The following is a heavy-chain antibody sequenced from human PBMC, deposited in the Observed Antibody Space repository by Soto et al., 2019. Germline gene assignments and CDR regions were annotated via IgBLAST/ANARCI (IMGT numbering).Heavy chain of an antibody. J-gene: IGHJ6*03. Sequence: QDQLVQSGGEVKKPGASVKVSCKASGYSFTNYGITWVRQAPGQGFEWMGWISAYNGDTNYAQKLQGRVTMTTDASTSTGYLELRSLRSDDTAVYYCARDRGVAPPVAGNTHYYYYMDVWGKGTTGTVSS. CDR1: GYSFTNYG. D-gene: IGHD6-13*01. CDR2: ISAYNGDT. CDR3: ARDRGVAPPVAGNTHYYYYMDV. V-gene: IGHV1-18*01.